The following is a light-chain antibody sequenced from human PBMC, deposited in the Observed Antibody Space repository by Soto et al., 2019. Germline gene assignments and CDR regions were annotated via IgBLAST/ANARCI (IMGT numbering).Light chain of an antibody. CDR3: QQYNSNSGYS. Sequence: DIQMTQSPSTLSASVGDRVTVTCRASQSINSWLAWYQQKPGKAPKLMIYDASSLESGVPSRFIGSGSGTEFSLTISSLQPDDFATYYGQQYNSNSGYSFGQGTKREIK. J-gene: IGKJ2*01. V-gene: IGKV1-5*01. CDR2: DAS. CDR1: QSINSW.